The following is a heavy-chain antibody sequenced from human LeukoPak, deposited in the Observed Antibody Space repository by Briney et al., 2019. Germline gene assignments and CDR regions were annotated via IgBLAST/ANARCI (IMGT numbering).Heavy chain of an antibody. D-gene: IGHD3-3*01. CDR3: ARGYYDFWSGYYPYAFDI. V-gene: IGHV4-59*01. CDR2: IYYSGST. CDR1: GGSISSYY. Sequence: PSETLSLTCTVSGGSISSYYWSWIRQPPGKGLEWIGYIYYSGSTNYNPSLKSRVTISVDTSKNQFSLKLSSVTAADTAVYYCARGYYDFWSGYYPYAFDIWGQGTMVTVSS. J-gene: IGHJ3*02.